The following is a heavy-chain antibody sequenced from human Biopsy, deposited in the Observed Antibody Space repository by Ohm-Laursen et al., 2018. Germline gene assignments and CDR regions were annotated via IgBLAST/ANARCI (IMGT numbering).Heavy chain of an antibody. D-gene: IGHD5-18*01. V-gene: IGHV3-53*01. Sequence: SLRLSCAAFGFSVNDNYMSWVRQAPGKGLEWVSFIYGDGRTFYAGSVKDRFTLSRDTSNNLMFLQMDSLRADDTAVYYCARGGIVSVHSYGRMGLFYFDSWGQGTLVTVSS. J-gene: IGHJ4*02. CDR3: ARGGIVSVHSYGRMGLFYFDS. CDR2: IYGDGRT. CDR1: GFSVNDNY.